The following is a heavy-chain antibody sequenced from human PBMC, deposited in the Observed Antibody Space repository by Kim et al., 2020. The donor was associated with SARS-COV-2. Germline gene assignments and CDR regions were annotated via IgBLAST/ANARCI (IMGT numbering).Heavy chain of an antibody. CDR2: IKSKTDGGTT. D-gene: IGHD3-3*01. V-gene: IGHV3-15*01. CDR1: GFTFSNAW. CDR3: TTGGRFLEWLSLPDY. Sequence: GGSLRLSCAASGFTFSNAWMSWVRQAPGKGLEWVGRIKSKTDGGTTDYAAPVKGRFTISRDDSKNTLYLQMNSLKTEDTAVYYCTTGGRFLEWLSLPDYWGQGTLVTVSS. J-gene: IGHJ4*02.